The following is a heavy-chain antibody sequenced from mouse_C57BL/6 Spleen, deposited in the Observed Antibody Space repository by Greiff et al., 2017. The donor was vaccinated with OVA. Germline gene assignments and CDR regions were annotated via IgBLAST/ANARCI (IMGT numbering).Heavy chain of an antibody. Sequence: QVQLKQSGAELVRPGASVTLSCKASGYTFTAYEMHWVKQTPVHGLEWIGAIDPETGGTASNQKFKGKAILTADKSSSTAYMELRSLTSEDSAVYYCTRYITSPYWYFDVWGTGTTVTVSA. V-gene: IGHV1-15*01. CDR2: IDPETGGT. J-gene: IGHJ1*03. D-gene: IGHD1-1*01. CDR1: GYTFTAYE. CDR3: TRYITSPYWYFDV.